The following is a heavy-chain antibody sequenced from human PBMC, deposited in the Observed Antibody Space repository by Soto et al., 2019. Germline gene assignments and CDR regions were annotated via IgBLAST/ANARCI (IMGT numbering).Heavy chain of an antibody. CDR1: GFTFDDYA. V-gene: IGHV3-9*01. CDR2: ISWNSGSI. Sequence: GGSLRLSCAASGFTFDDYAMHWVRQAPGKGLEWVSGISWNSGSIGYADSVKGRFTISRDNAKNSLYLQMNSLRAEDTALYYCAKDTVAGTGLVLGAFDIWGQGTMVTVSS. J-gene: IGHJ3*02. CDR3: AKDTVAGTGLVLGAFDI. D-gene: IGHD6-19*01.